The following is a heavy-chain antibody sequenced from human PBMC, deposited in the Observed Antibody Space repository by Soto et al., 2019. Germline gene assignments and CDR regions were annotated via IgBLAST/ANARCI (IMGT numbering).Heavy chain of an antibody. V-gene: IGHV1-2*04. Sequence: QVQLVQSGADLKKPGASVKVSCKASGYTFTDYYMHWVRQAPGQGLEWMGWINPNNGGTSYAQKFEGWVTXXRXXSISTAYMEVRRLTSDDTAVYYCARGSPTTTPFDYWGQGTLVTVSS. CDR1: GYTFTDYY. D-gene: IGHD1-1*01. CDR2: INPNNGGT. CDR3: ARGSPTTTPFDY. J-gene: IGHJ4*02.